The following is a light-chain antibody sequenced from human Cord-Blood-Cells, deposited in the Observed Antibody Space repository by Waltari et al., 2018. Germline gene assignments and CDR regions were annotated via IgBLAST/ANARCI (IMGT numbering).Light chain of an antibody. CDR2: GKN. CDR3: NSRDSSGTHVV. J-gene: IGLJ2*01. Sequence: SSELTQDPAVSVALGQPVRITCQGDSVRSYYASWYQQKPGQPPVLIIYGKNNRPSGIPDRFSGSSSGNTASLTITGAQAEDEADYYCNSRDSSGTHVVFGGGTKLTVL. CDR1: SVRSYY. V-gene: IGLV3-19*01.